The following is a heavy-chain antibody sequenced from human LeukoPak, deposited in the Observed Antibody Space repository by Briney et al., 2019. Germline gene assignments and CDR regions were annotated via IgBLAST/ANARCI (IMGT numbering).Heavy chain of an antibody. Sequence: GGSLRLSCAASGFTFSSYGMHWVRQAPGKGLEWVAFIRYDGSNKYYADSVKGRFTISRDNSKNTLYLQMNSLRAEDTAVYYCAGTDSSGYEDYFDYWGQGTLVTVSS. J-gene: IGHJ4*02. CDR1: GFTFSSYG. CDR2: IRYDGSNK. D-gene: IGHD3-22*01. CDR3: AGTDSSGYEDYFDY. V-gene: IGHV3-30*02.